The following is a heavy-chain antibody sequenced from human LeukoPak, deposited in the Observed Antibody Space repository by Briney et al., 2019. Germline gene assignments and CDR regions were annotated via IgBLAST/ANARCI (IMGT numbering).Heavy chain of an antibody. D-gene: IGHD1-26*01. CDR1: GGSFSGYY. CDR3: ARGGRDGHNC. V-gene: IGHV4-34*01. CDR2: INHSGST. J-gene: IGHJ4*02. Sequence: SETLSLTCAVYGGSFSGYYWSWIRQPPGKGLEWIGEINHSGSTNYNPPLKSRVTISVDTSKNQFSLKMSSVTAADTAVYYCARGGRDGHNCWGQGTLVTVSS.